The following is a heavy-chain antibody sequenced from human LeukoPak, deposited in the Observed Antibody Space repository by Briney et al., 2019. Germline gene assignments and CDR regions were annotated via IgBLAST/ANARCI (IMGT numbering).Heavy chain of an antibody. Sequence: SETLSLTCAVYGGSFSGYYWSWIRQPPGKGLEWIGEINHSGGTNYNPSLKSRVSISVDTSKNQFSLKLSSVTAADTAVYYCARRGLWSGYYCFDSWGPGTLVTVSS. CDR3: ARRGLWSGYYCFDS. V-gene: IGHV4-34*01. D-gene: IGHD3-3*01. CDR2: INHSGGT. CDR1: GGSFSGYY. J-gene: IGHJ4*02.